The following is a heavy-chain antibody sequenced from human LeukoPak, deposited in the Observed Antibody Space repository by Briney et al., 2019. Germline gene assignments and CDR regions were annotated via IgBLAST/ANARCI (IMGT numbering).Heavy chain of an antibody. CDR3: ARVMLDSSGYYLYYYGMDV. V-gene: IGHV1-3*01. D-gene: IGHD3-22*01. CDR2: INAGNGNT. J-gene: IGHJ6*02. Sequence: ASVKVSCKASGYTFTSYAMHWVRQASGQRLEWMGWINAGNGNTKYSQKFQGRVTITRDTSASTAYMELSSLRSEDTAVYYCARVMLDSSGYYLYYYGMDVWGQGTTVTVSS. CDR1: GYTFTSYA.